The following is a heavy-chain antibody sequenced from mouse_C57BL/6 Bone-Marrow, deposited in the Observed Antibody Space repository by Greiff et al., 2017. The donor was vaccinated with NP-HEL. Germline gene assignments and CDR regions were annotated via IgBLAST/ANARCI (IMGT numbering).Heavy chain of an antibody. J-gene: IGHJ2*01. Sequence: EVQRVESEGGLVQPGSSMKLSCTASGFTFSDYYMAWVRQVPEKGLEWVANINYDGSSTYYLDSLKSRFIISRDNAKNILYLQMSSLKSEDTATYYCARDSSGYFDYWGQGTTLKVSS. V-gene: IGHV5-16*01. CDR3: ARDSSGYFDY. D-gene: IGHD3-2*02. CDR2: INYDGSST. CDR1: GFTFSDYY.